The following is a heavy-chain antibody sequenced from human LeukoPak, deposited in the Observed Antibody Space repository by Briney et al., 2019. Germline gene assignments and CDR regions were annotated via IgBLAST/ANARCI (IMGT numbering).Heavy chain of an antibody. J-gene: IGHJ4*02. V-gene: IGHV3-43*02. CDR1: GFTFDDYA. D-gene: IGHD3-16*02. CDR3: AKDKDYVWGSYPFN. CDR2: ISGDGGST. Sequence: TGGSLRLSCAASGFTFDDYAMHWVRQAPGKGLEWVSLISGDGGSTYYADSVKGRFTISRDNSKNSLYLQMNRLRTEDTALYYCAKDKDYVWGSYPFNWGQGTLVTVSS.